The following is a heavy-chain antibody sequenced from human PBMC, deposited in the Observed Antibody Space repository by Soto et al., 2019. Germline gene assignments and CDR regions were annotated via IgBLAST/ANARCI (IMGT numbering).Heavy chain of an antibody. J-gene: IGHJ6*02. CDR1: GYRFTSYR. D-gene: IGHD2-2*02. CDR2: VYVDDSDT. Sequence: GESLKISCEDSGYRFTSYRIAWVRQMPGKGLEWMGIVYVDDSDTKYSPSFEGQVTISADKSLNSAYLQWTSLRASDTAMYYCARPHTGYYYGMDVWGQGTTVTVSS. CDR3: ARPHTGYYYGMDV. V-gene: IGHV5-51*01.